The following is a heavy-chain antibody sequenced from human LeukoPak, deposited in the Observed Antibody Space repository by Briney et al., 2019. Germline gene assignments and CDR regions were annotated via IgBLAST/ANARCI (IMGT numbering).Heavy chain of an antibody. CDR1: EFTFRSYW. D-gene: IGHD5-18*01. CDR3: ARDQGYRYGSTYRSTVFDY. Sequence: GGSLRLSCAASEFTFRSYWMRWVRQAPGKGLEWVANIKQDGSEKNYVDSVKGRFTISRDNAKNSLYLQMNSLRADDTAVYYCARDQGYRYGSTYRSTVFDYWGQGTLVTVSS. V-gene: IGHV3-7*01. CDR2: IKQDGSEK. J-gene: IGHJ4*02.